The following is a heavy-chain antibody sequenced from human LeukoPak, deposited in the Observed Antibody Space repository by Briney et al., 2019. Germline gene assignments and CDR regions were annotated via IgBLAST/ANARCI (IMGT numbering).Heavy chain of an antibody. CDR3: ARLGAGPTHYDFWSGYSSFYFDY. J-gene: IGHJ4*02. CDR2: IHYSGNT. V-gene: IGHV4-39*01. D-gene: IGHD3-3*01. CDR1: GGSTSSSNNY. Sequence: SETLSLTCTVSGGSTSSSNNYWGWIRQPPGKGLEWIGGIHYSGNTYYNPSLKSRVTISIDTSKNQFSLKLSSVTAADTAVYYCARLGAGPTHYDFWSGYSSFYFDYWGQGTLVTVSS.